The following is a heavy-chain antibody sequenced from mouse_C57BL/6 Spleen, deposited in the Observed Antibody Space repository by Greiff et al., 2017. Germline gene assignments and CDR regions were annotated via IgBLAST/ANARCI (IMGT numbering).Heavy chain of an antibody. V-gene: IGHV1-26*01. D-gene: IGHD4-1*01. CDR2: INPNNGGT. CDR1: GYTFTDYY. Sequence: EVQLQQSGPELVKPGASVKISCKASGYTFTDYYMNWVKQSHGKSLEWIGDINPNNGGTSYNQKFKGKATLTVDKSSSTAYMELRSLTSEDSAVYYCARDETGTGYYYARDYWGQGTSVTVSS. J-gene: IGHJ4*01. CDR3: ARDETGTGYYYARDY.